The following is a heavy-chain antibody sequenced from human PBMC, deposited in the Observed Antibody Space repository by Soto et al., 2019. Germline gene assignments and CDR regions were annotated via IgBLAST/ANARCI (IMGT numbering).Heavy chain of an antibody. CDR3: AKDVIRGLYYFDS. V-gene: IGHV1-69*04. D-gene: IGHD3-10*01. CDR2: IIPTLGVA. J-gene: IGHJ4*02. Sequence: QVQLVHSGAEVKKPGSSVKVSCKASGDTFSFNTISWVRQAPGQGLEWMGRIIPTLGVANYAQRFQGRATITADKSTSTAYMELSSLGSEDTAVYYCAKDVIRGLYYFDSWGQGTLVTVSS. CDR1: GDTFSFNT.